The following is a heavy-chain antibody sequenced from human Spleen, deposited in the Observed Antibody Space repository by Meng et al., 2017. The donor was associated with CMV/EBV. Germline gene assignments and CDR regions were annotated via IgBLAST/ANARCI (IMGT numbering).Heavy chain of an antibody. CDR1: GASTTKYY. CDR3: AKEGYDHSNPNFFVS. J-gene: IGHJ4*02. D-gene: IGHD4-11*01. Sequence: SETLSLTCSIAGASTTKYYWSWIRQPPGKGLEWIGFIYYTGNTNYNPALKRRVSMSADTSKNQPSLRLNSVIAADTAVYYVAKEGYDHSNPNFFVSWGQGTLVTVSS. V-gene: IGHV4-59*01. CDR2: IYYTGNT.